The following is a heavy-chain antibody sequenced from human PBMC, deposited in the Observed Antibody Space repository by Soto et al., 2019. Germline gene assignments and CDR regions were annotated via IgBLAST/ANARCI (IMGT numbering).Heavy chain of an antibody. D-gene: IGHD3-3*01. V-gene: IGHV4-38-2*01. J-gene: IGHJ5*02. CDR2: IYHSGST. CDR3: ARGYYDFWSGYYMDWFDP. CDR1: GYSISSGYY. Sequence: SETLSLTCAVSGYSISSGYYWGWLRQPPGKGLEWIGSIYHSGSTYYNPSLKSRVTISVDTSKNQFSLKLSSVTAADTAVYYCARGYYDFWSGYYMDWFDPWGQGTLVTVSS.